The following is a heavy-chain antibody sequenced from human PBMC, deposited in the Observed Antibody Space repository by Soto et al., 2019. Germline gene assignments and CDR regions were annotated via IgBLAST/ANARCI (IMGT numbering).Heavy chain of an antibody. CDR2: ISSSSSYI. V-gene: IGHV3-21*01. J-gene: IGHJ6*02. CDR3: ARVYSSSWNLWFAAGGMDV. D-gene: IGHD6-13*01. CDR1: GFTFSSYS. Sequence: LRLSFAASGFTFSSYSMNWVRQAPGKGLEWVSSISSSSSYIYYADSVKGRFTISRDNAKNSLYLQMNSLRAEDTAVYYCARVYSSSWNLWFAAGGMDVWGQGTTVTVSS.